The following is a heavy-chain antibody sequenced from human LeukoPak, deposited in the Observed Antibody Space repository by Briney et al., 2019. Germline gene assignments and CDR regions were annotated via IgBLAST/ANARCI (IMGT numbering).Heavy chain of an antibody. D-gene: IGHD6-19*01. CDR3: ARDRPGSGWYYFDS. J-gene: IGHJ4*02. CDR1: GFTFSSYS. CDR2: ITSSSSTI. V-gene: IGHV3-48*01. Sequence: GGSLRLSCVASGFTFSSYSMNWVRQAPGKGPEWVSFITSSSSTIYYVDSVKGRFTISRDNAKNSLYLQMNSLRAEDTVVYYCARDRPGSGWYYFDSWGQGTLVTVSS.